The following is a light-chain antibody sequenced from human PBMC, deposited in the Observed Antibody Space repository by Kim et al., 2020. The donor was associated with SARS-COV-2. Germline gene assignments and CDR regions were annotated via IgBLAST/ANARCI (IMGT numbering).Light chain of an antibody. CDR2: DVR. Sequence: GQSITTSCTGTSSDVGGYNYVSWYQHYSDKAPKLMIYDVRERPSGVSDRFSGSKSVNTASLTISGLQAEDEANYYCSSYAGNNIWVFGGGTKVTVL. V-gene: IGLV2-14*03. CDR1: SSDVGGYNY. J-gene: IGLJ3*02. CDR3: SSYAGNNIWV.